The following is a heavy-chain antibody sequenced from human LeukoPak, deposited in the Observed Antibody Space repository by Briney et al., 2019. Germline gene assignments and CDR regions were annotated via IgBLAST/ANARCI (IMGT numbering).Heavy chain of an antibody. CDR3: ARLERGSGSYFPYYYYYMDV. J-gene: IGHJ6*03. D-gene: IGHD3-10*01. CDR2: INHSGST. CDR1: GGSFSGYY. V-gene: IGHV4-34*01. Sequence: PSETLSLTCAVYGGSFSGYYWSWIRQPPGKGLEWIGEINHSGSTNYNPSLKSRVTISIDTSKNQFSLKLSSVTAADTAVYYCARLERGSGSYFPYYYYYMDVWGKGTTVTISS.